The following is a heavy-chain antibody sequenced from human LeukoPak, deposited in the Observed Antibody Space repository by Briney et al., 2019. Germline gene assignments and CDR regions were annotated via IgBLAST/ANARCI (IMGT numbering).Heavy chain of an antibody. CDR3: ATRRFYCSSTSCPDYYYGMDV. CDR2: ISPNSGGT. J-gene: IGHJ6*02. CDR1: GYTFTSYD. D-gene: IGHD2-2*01. V-gene: IGHV1-2*02. Sequence: ASVKVSCKACGYTFTSYDINWVRQATGQGLEWMGWISPNSGGTNYAQKFQGRVTMTRDTSISTAYMELSRLRSDDTAVYYCATRRFYCSSTSCPDYYYGMDVWGQGTTVTVSS.